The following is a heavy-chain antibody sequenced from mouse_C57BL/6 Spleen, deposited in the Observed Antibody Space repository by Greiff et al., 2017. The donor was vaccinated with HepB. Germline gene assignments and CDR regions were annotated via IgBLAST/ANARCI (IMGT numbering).Heavy chain of an antibody. Sequence: EVQVVESGGGLVKPGGSLKLSCAASGFTFSDYGMHWVRQAPEKGLEWVAYISSGSSTIYYADTVKGRFTISRDNAKNNLFLQMTSLRSEDTAMYDCARGRRGVFDYWGQGTTLTVSS. CDR3: ARGRRGVFDY. J-gene: IGHJ2*01. CDR1: GFTFSDYG. CDR2: ISSGSSTI. V-gene: IGHV5-17*01.